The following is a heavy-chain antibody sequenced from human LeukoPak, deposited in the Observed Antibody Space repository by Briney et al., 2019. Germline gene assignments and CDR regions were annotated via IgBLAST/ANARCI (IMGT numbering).Heavy chain of an antibody. Sequence: SVKVSCKASGGTFSSYAISWVRQAPGQGLEWMGGIIPIFGTANYAQKFQGRVTITADGSTSTAYMELSSLRSEDAAVYYCARKTYYYDSSGYYPLDYWGQGTLVTVSS. CDR3: ARKTYYYDSSGYYPLDY. CDR1: GGTFSSYA. V-gene: IGHV1-69*13. D-gene: IGHD3-22*01. CDR2: IIPIFGTA. J-gene: IGHJ4*02.